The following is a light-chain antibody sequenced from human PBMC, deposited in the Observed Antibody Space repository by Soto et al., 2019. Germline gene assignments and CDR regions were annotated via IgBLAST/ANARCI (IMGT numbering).Light chain of an antibody. CDR2: GNS. V-gene: IGLV1-40*01. CDR3: QSYDSSLRGV. CDR1: SSNIGAGYD. Sequence: QAVVTQPPSVSGAPGQRVTISCTGSSSNIGAGYDVHWYQQLPGTAPKLLIYGNSNRPSGVPDRFSGSKSGTSASPAITGLQAEDEADYYCQSYDSSLRGVFGGGTKVTVL. J-gene: IGLJ2*01.